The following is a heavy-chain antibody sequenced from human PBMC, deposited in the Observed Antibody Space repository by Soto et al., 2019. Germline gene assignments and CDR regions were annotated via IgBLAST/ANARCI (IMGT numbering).Heavy chain of an antibody. J-gene: IGHJ6*03. D-gene: IGHD2-15*01. Sequence: PGGSLRLSCAASGFTFSNYWMTWVRQAPGKGLEWVANIKQDASQKYYMDSVKCRFTISRDNAKNSLHLRMNSLRAEDTAFYYYARVGVVIVAADYYYYMDVWGKGTTVTVSS. V-gene: IGHV3-7*01. CDR1: GFTFSNYW. CDR3: ARVGVVIVAADYYYYMDV. CDR2: IKQDASQK.